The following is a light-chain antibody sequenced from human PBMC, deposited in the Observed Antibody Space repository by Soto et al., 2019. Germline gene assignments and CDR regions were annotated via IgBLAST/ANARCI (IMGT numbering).Light chain of an antibody. CDR1: SSDVGTYNY. CDR3: SSYTGSSISYV. V-gene: IGLV2-14*01. Sequence: SVLTQPASVSGSPGQSITISCTGTSSDVGTYNYVSWYQQHPGKAPKLMIYEVSNRPSGVSDRFSGSKSGNTASLTISGLQAEDEAYYYCSSYTGSSISYVFGIGTKVTVL. CDR2: EVS. J-gene: IGLJ1*01.